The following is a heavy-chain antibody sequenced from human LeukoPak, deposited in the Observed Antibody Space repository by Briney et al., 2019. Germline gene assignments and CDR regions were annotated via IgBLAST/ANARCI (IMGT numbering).Heavy chain of an antibody. D-gene: IGHD6-13*01. V-gene: IGHV1-18*01. CDR1: GYTFTSYG. Sequence: ASVKVSCKASGYTFTSYGISWVRQAPGQGLEWMGWISAYNGNTNYAQKLQGRVTMATGTSTSTAYMELRSLRSDDTAVYYCARDWVAAAGTASLDYWGQGTLVTVSS. J-gene: IGHJ4*02. CDR3: ARDWVAAAGTASLDY. CDR2: ISAYNGNT.